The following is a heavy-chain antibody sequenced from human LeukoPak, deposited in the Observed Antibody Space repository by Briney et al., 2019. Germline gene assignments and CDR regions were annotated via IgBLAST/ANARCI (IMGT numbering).Heavy chain of an antibody. Sequence: SETLSLTCTVSGGSISSSGYYWGWIRQPPGKGLEWIGSIYYSGSTYYNPSLKSRVTISVDTSKNQFSLKLSSVTAADTAVYYCAGGYSYGYDYWGQGTLVTVSS. CDR1: GGSISSSGYY. V-gene: IGHV4-39*07. D-gene: IGHD5-18*01. CDR3: AGGYSYGYDY. CDR2: IYYSGST. J-gene: IGHJ4*02.